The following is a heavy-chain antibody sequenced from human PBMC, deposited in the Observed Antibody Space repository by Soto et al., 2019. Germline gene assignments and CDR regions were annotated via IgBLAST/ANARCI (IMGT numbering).Heavy chain of an antibody. CDR1: GFTFSSYD. V-gene: IGHV3-13*01. Sequence: GGSLRLSCAASGFTFSSYDMHWVRQATGKGLEWVSAIGTAGDTYYPGSVKGRFTISRENAKNSLYLQMNSLRAGDTAVYYCARVRPYCSSTSCYAGIPAEGMDVWGKGTTVTVSS. D-gene: IGHD2-2*01. J-gene: IGHJ6*03. CDR3: ARVRPYCSSTSCYAGIPAEGMDV. CDR2: IGTAGDT.